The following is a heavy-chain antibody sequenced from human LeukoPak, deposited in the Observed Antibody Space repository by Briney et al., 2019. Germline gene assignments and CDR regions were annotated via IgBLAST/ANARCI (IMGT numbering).Heavy chain of an antibody. Sequence: SETLSLTCTVSGGSISSSSYYWGWIRQPPGKGLEWIGYIYYSGSTYYNPSLKSRVTISVDTSKNQFSLKLSSVTAADTAVYYCAREPRYCSSTSCKGNWFDPWGQGTLVTVSS. CDR3: AREPRYCSSTSCKGNWFDP. V-gene: IGHV4-30-4*08. J-gene: IGHJ5*02. CDR2: IYYSGST. CDR1: GGSISSSSYY. D-gene: IGHD2-2*01.